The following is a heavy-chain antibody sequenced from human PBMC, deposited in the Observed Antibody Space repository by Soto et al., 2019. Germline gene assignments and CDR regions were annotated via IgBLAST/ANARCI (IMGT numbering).Heavy chain of an antibody. Sequence: ASVKVSCKASGYTFTSYDINWVRQATGQGLEWMGWMNPNSGNTGYAQKFQGRVTITADKSTSTAYMELSSLRSEDTAVYYCASDSNGFYYYGMAVWGQRTTVTGSS. CDR1: GYTFTSYD. V-gene: IGHV1-8*01. D-gene: IGHD6-25*01. CDR2: MNPNSGNT. J-gene: IGHJ6*02. CDR3: ASDSNGFYYYGMAV.